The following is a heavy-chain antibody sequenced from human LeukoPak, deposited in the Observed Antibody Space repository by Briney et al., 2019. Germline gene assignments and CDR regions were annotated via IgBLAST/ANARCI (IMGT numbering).Heavy chain of an antibody. CDR2: ISSNSSYI. Sequence: PGGSLRLSCAASGFTFSSYSMNWVRQAPGKGLEWVSSISSNSSYIYYADSVKGRFTISRDNAKNSLYLQMNSLRAEDTAVYYCANGPTYYYDSSGYYPGYWGQGTLATVSS. D-gene: IGHD3-22*01. J-gene: IGHJ4*02. V-gene: IGHV3-21*01. CDR1: GFTFSSYS. CDR3: ANGPTYYYDSSGYYPGY.